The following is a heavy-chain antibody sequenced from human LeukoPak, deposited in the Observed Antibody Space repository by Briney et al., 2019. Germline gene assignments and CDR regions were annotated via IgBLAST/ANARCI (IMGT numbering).Heavy chain of an antibody. J-gene: IGHJ4*02. Sequence: SETLSLTCIVSGASFNTGDYYWNWIRQHPGKGLEWIGYIYNSGTTYYNPSLKSRVTISVDTSKNHFSLRLTSVTAADSAVYYCARGAPPDSWGQGTLVTVSS. CDR3: ARGAPPDS. CDR2: IYNSGTT. V-gene: IGHV4-31*03. CDR1: GASFNTGDYY.